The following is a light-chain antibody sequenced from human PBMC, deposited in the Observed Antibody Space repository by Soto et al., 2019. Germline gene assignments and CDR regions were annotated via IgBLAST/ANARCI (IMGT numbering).Light chain of an antibody. CDR2: KAS. CDR1: QTISSW. V-gene: IGKV1-5*03. J-gene: IGKJ1*01. Sequence: DIQKTQSPSTLSGSVGDRVTITCRASQTISSWLAWYQQKPGKAPKLLIYKASTLKSGVPSRFSGSGSGTEFTLTISSLQPDDFATYYCQHYNSYSEAFGQGTKVE. CDR3: QHYNSYSEA.